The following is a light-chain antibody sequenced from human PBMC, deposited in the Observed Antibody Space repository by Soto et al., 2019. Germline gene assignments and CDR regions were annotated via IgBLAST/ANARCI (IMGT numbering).Light chain of an antibody. Sequence: QSALTQPASVSGSPGQSIAISCSGTSSDVGTYDYVSWYQQYPDKAPKLIIYEVTQRPSGVSNRFSGSKSGNTASLTISGLQAEDEADYYCSSHTSVNTRVFGTGTKLTVL. CDR2: EVT. V-gene: IGLV2-14*01. J-gene: IGLJ1*01. CDR1: SSDVGTYDY. CDR3: SSHTSVNTRV.